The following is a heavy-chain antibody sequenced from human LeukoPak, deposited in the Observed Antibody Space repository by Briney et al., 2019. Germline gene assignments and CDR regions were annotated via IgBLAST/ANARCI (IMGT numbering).Heavy chain of an antibody. CDR1: GYSFTSYW. J-gene: IGHJ3*02. Sequence: GESLKISCKGSGYSFTSYWIGWVRQMPGKGLERMGIIYPGDSDTRYSPSFQPQVTISADKSISTPYLQWSSLKASDTAMYYCGGPGLGPIILVGTKAIDAFDIWGQGTMVTVSS. D-gene: IGHD1-26*01. CDR3: GGPGLGPIILVGTKAIDAFDI. V-gene: IGHV5-51*01. CDR2: IYPGDSDT.